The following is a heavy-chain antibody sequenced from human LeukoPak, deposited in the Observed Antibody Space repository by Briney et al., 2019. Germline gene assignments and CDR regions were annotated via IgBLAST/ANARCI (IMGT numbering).Heavy chain of an antibody. CDR1: GHSISSYY. V-gene: IGHV4-59*01. CDR2: IYYSGST. J-gene: IGHJ3*02. Sequence: SETLSLTCTVSGHSISSYYWRWVRQPPGKGLEWIGYIYYSGSTNYNPSLKSRVTITVDTSKNQFSLELRSVTAADTAVYYCARVGIAVAGTLAFDIWGQGTMVTVSS. CDR3: ARVGIAVAGTLAFDI. D-gene: IGHD6-19*01.